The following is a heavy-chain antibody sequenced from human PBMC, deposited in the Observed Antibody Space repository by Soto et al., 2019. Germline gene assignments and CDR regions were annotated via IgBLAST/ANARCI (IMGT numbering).Heavy chain of an antibody. CDR1: GGSISSSSYY. CDR2: IYYSGST. Sequence: SETLSLTCTVSGGSISSSSYYWGWIRQPPGKGLEWVGSIYYSGSTYYNPSLKSRVTISVDTSKNQFSLKLSSVTAADTAVYYSARNLLGELSTQWVDDWGQGTLVTVS. J-gene: IGHJ4*02. D-gene: IGHD3-16*02. V-gene: IGHV4-39*01. CDR3: ARNLLGELSTQWVDD.